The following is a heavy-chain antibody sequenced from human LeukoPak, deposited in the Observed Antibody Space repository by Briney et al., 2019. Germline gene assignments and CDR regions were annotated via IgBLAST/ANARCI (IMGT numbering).Heavy chain of an antibody. CDR3: ARHYATTVTTTSFDY. V-gene: IGHV4-59*08. D-gene: IGHD4-17*01. Sequence: SETLSLTCTVSGGSISSYYWSWIRQPPGKGLEWIGYIYYSGSTNYNPSLKSRVTISVDTSKNQFSLKLSSVTAADTAVYYCARHYATTVTTTSFDYWGQGTLVIVSS. J-gene: IGHJ4*02. CDR1: GGSISSYY. CDR2: IYYSGST.